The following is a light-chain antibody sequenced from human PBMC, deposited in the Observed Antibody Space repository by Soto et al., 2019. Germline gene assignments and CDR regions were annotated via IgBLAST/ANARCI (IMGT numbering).Light chain of an antibody. V-gene: IGKV1-5*01. CDR2: DAS. J-gene: IGKJ1*01. CDR1: QSINGC. CDR3: QQYHRYSRT. Sequence: DIQMTQSPSSVSASVGDRVTVTCRASQSINGCLAWYQQKPGKAPKLLIYDASSLHSGVPSRFTGSGFGTEFTLTISSLQPEDFATYYCQQYHRYSRTFGQGTKVDNK.